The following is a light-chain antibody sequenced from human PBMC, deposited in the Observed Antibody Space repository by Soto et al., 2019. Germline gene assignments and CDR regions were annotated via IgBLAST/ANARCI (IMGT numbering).Light chain of an antibody. J-gene: IGKJ4*01. CDR2: DTS. CDR3: QQRSNWPPPT. CDR1: QSVYSY. V-gene: IGKV3-11*01. Sequence: EIVLTQSPATLSLSPGERATLSCRASQSVYSYLAWYQQKPGQAPRLLIYDTSNRATGIPARFSGSGSGTDFTLTISSLEPEDFAVYYYQQRSNWPPPTFGGGTKVEIK.